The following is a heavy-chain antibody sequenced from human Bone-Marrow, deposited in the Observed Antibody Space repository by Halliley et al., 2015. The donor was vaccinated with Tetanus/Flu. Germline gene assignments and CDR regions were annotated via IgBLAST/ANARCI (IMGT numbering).Heavy chain of an antibody. CDR2: IYNAGST. V-gene: IGHV3-53*01. J-gene: IGHJ4*02. CDR3: VRWGYGSGSYPDY. Sequence: VSVIYNAGSTYSADPVKGRFTISRDNSKNTLDLQMNSLRPEDTAVYFCVRWGYGSGSYPDYWGQGTLVTVSS. D-gene: IGHD3-10*01.